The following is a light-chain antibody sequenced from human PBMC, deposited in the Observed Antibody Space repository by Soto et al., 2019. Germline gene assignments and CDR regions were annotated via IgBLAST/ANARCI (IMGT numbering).Light chain of an antibody. CDR1: QGVSSSY. V-gene: IGKV3-20*01. CDR3: QHYRTS. CDR2: GAS. Sequence: EIVLTQSPGTLSLSPXXXATLSCRASQGVSSSYLAWYQQKPGQPPRLLIYGASSRATGIPDRFSGSGSGTDFTLTITRLEPEDFAVYYCQHYRTSFGGGTKVEIK. J-gene: IGKJ4*01.